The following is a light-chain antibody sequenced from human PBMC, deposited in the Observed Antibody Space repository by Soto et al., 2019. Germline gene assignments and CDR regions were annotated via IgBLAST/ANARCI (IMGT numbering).Light chain of an antibody. CDR1: SSDVGAYNY. J-gene: IGLJ1*01. CDR3: SSYTTSANYV. Sequence: QSVLTQPASVSGSPGQSITISCTGTSSDVGAYNYVSWYQQHPGKAPKLMIYDVSNRPSGVSNRFSGSKSGNTASLTFSGLQAEDEADYYCSSYTTSANYVFGTGTKVTVL. V-gene: IGLV2-14*01. CDR2: DVS.